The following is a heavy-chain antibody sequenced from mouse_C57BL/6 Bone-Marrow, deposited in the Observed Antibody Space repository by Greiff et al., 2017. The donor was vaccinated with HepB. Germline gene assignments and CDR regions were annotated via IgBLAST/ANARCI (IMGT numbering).Heavy chain of an antibody. CDR3: ARHARSSSFSYWYFDV. CDR1: EYEFPSHD. J-gene: IGHJ1*03. D-gene: IGHD1-1*01. Sequence: DVHLVESGGGLVQPGESLKLSCESNEYEFPSHDMSWVRKTPEKRLELVAAINSDGGSTYYPDTMERRFIISRDNTKKTLYLQMSSLRSEDTALYYCARHARSSSFSYWYFDVWGTGTTVTVSS. CDR2: INSDGGST. V-gene: IGHV5-2*01.